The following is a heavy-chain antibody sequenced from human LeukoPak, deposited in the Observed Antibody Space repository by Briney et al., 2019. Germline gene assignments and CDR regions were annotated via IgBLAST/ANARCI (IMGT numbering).Heavy chain of an antibody. J-gene: IGHJ3*02. CDR1: GYTFTSYG. D-gene: IGHD3-22*01. CDR2: ISAYNGNT. CDR3: ARPSKRGTYYCDRWDAFDI. V-gene: IGHV1-18*01. Sequence: ASVKVSCKASGYTFTSYGISWVRQAPGQGLEWMGWISAYNGNTNYAQKLQGRVTMTTDTSTSTAYMELRSLRSDDTAVYYCARPSKRGTYYCDRWDAFDIWGQGTMVTVSS.